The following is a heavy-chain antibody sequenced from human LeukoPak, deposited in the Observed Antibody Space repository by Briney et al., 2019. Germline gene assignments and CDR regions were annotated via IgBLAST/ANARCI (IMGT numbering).Heavy chain of an antibody. CDR2: IYYSGST. D-gene: IGHD3-10*01. V-gene: IGHV4-59*01. J-gene: IGHJ5*02. Sequence: SETLSLTCTVSGGSISSYYWSWIRRPPGKGLEWIGYIYYSGSTNYNPSLKSRVTISVDTSKNQFSLKLSSVTAADTAVYYCARLRTGTYFYWFDPWGQGTLVTVSS. CDR3: ARLRTGTYFYWFDP. CDR1: GGSISSYY.